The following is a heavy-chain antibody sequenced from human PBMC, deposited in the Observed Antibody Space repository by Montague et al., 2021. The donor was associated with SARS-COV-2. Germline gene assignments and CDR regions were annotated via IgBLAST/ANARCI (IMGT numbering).Heavy chain of an antibody. CDR1: GGSISSYY. J-gene: IGHJ4*02. D-gene: IGHD3-16*01. V-gene: IGHV4-59*08. CDR2: IYYSGST. Sequence: SETLSLTCTVSGGSISSYYWSWIRQPPGKGLEWIGYIYYSGSTNYNPSLKSRVTISVDTSKNQFSLKLSSVTAADTAVYHCARHKYDYVWGTSSGFFDYWGQGTLVTVSS. CDR3: ARHKYDYVWGTSSGFFDY.